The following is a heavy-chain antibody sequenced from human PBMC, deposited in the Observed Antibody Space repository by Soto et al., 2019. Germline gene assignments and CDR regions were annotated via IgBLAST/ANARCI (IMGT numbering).Heavy chain of an antibody. D-gene: IGHD6-13*01. V-gene: IGHV6-1*01. CDR2: TYYRSKWYN. J-gene: IGHJ6*02. Sequence: PSQTLSLTCAISGDSVSSNSAAWNWIRQSPSRGLEWLGRTYYRSKWYNDYAVSVKSRITINPDTSKNQFSLQLNSVTPEDTAVYYCARGPIAAAGFYYYYYGMDVWGQGTTVTVSS. CDR3: ARGPIAAAGFYYYYYGMDV. CDR1: GDSVSSNSAA.